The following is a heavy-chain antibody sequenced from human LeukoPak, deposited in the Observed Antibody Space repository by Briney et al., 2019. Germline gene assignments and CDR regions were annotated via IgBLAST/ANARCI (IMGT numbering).Heavy chain of an antibody. V-gene: IGHV4-59*08. Sequence: SETLSLTCTVSGGSISSYYWSWIRQPPGKGLEWIGYIYYSGSTNYNPSLKSRVTISVDTSKNQFSLKLSSVTAADTAVYYCARHYNSGTYPLDYWGQGTLVTVSS. J-gene: IGHJ4*02. CDR2: IYYSGST. CDR1: GGSISSYY. D-gene: IGHD3-10*01. CDR3: ARHYNSGTYPLDY.